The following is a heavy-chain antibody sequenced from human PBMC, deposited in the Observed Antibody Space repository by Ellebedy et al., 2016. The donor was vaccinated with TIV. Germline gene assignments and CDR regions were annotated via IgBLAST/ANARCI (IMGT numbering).Heavy chain of an antibody. J-gene: IGHJ4*02. D-gene: IGHD3-3*01. V-gene: IGHV1-46*01. Sequence: ASVKVSXXASGYTFTSYYMHWVRQAPGQGLEWMGIINPSGGSTSYAQKFQGRVTMTRDTSTSTVYMELSSLRSEDTAVYYCAREPQAPHYDFTGGYYFDYWGQGTLVTVSS. CDR1: GYTFTSYY. CDR2: INPSGGST. CDR3: AREPQAPHYDFTGGYYFDY.